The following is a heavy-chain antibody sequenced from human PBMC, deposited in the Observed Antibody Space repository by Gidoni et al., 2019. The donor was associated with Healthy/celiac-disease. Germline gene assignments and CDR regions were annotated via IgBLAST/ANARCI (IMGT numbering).Heavy chain of an antibody. CDR3: ARDRPLKFFPYSSGSLDY. V-gene: IGHV3-33*01. J-gene: IGHJ4*02. D-gene: IGHD6-19*01. CDR2: IWYDGSNK. Sequence: QVQLVESGGGVVQPGRSLRLSCAASGFTFSSYGMHWVRQAPGKGLEWVAVIWYDGSNKYYADSVKGRFTISRDNSKNTLYLQMNSLRAEDTAVYYCARDRPLKFFPYSSGSLDYWGQGTLVTVSS. CDR1: GFTFSSYG.